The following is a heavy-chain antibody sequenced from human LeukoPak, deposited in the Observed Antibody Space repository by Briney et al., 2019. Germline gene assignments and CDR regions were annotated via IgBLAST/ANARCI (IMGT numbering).Heavy chain of an antibody. D-gene: IGHD3-10*01. V-gene: IGHV1-2*04. Sequence: ASVKVSCKASGYTFTGYYMHWVRQAPGQGLERMGWINPNSGGTNYAQKFQGWVTMTRDTSISTAYMELSRLRSDDTAVYYCARDSAAEAFDIWGQGTMVTVSS. CDR2: INPNSGGT. J-gene: IGHJ3*02. CDR3: ARDSAAEAFDI. CDR1: GYTFTGYY.